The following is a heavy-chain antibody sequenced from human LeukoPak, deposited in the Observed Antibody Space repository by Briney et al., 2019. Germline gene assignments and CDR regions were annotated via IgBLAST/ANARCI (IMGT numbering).Heavy chain of an antibody. Sequence: GGSLRLSCAASGFTFSSYWMNWARQAPGKGLEWVASINHNGNVNYYVDSVKGRFTISRDNAKNSLYLQMSNLRAEDTAVYFCGGGGGLDVWGQGATVTVSS. D-gene: IGHD3-16*01. CDR2: INHNGNVN. CDR3: GGGGGLDV. V-gene: IGHV3-7*03. CDR1: GFTFSSYW. J-gene: IGHJ6*02.